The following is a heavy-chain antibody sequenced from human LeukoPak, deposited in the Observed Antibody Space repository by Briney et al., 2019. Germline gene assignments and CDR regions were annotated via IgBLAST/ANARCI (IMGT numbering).Heavy chain of an antibody. CDR1: GGSISSHY. J-gene: IGHJ6*03. D-gene: IGHD2-2*01. Sequence: PSETLSLTCTVSGGSISSHYWSWIRQPPGKGLEWIGYIYYSGSTNYNPSLKSRVTISVDTSKNQFSLKLSSVTAADTAVYYCARVNSVPAAIIHYYYMDVWGKGTTVTVSS. V-gene: IGHV4-59*11. CDR3: ARVNSVPAAIIHYYYMDV. CDR2: IYYSGST.